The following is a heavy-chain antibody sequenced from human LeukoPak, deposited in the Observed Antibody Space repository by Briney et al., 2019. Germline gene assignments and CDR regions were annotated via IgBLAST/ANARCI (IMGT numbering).Heavy chain of an antibody. Sequence: PSETLSLTCTVSGGSISGYYWSWIRQPPGRGLEWIGYVYYSGSTNYNSSLKSRVTISVDTSKNQFSLNLRSVTAADTAVYYCARHGGGTYLQYWGQGALVIVSA. D-gene: IGHD1-26*01. CDR1: GGSISGYY. V-gene: IGHV4-59*08. CDR2: VYYSGST. J-gene: IGHJ4*02. CDR3: ARHGGGTYLQY.